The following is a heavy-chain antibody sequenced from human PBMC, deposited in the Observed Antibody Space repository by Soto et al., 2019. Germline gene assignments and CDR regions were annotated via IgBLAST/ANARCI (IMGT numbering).Heavy chain of an antibody. J-gene: IGHJ2*01. CDR3: AREGERLGGYAYWYFGL. V-gene: IGHV4-39*02. Sequence: QLQLQESGPGLVKPSETLSLTCTVSGGSISSSSYYWGWLRQPPGKGLEWIGSIYYSGSTYYNPSLKSRVPISVDMSKNQFSVQLSSVTAADTAVYYCAREGERLGGYAYWYFGLWGRGTLVTVSS. CDR2: IYYSGST. CDR1: GGSISSSSYY. D-gene: IGHD2-15*01.